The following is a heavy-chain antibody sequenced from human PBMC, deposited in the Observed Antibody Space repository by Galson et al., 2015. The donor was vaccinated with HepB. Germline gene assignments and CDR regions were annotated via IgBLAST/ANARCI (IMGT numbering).Heavy chain of an antibody. D-gene: IGHD3-16*01. Sequence: SLRLSCAPSGFTVSGNYMSWVRQAPGKGLEWVSLIYNSTTTYYADSVKGRFTISRDNSKNTLYLQMNSLRAEDTAVYYCARDQGDDYVNYYYYHGMDVWGQGTTVTVSS. CDR1: GFTVSGNY. CDR2: IYNSTTT. J-gene: IGHJ6*02. V-gene: IGHV3-66*03. CDR3: ARDQGDDYVNYYYYHGMDV.